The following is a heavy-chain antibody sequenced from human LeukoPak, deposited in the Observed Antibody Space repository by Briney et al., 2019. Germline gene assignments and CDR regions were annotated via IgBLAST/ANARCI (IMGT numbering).Heavy chain of an antibody. CDR2: IIPIFGTA. D-gene: IGHD6-6*01. J-gene: IGHJ6*03. V-gene: IGHV1-69*06. Sequence: GASVKVSCEASGGTFSSYAISWVRQAPGQGLEWMGGIIPIFGTANYAQKFQGRVTITADKSTSTAYMELSSLRSEDTAVYYCASKDLRLGIAARPGYYYYMDVWGKGTTVTVSS. CDR3: ASKDLRLGIAARPGYYYYMDV. CDR1: GGTFSSYA.